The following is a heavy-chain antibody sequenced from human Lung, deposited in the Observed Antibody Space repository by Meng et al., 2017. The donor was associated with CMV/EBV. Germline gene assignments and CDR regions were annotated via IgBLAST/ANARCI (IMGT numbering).Heavy chain of an antibody. CDR2: IYYSGSN. J-gene: IGHJ6*01. CDR1: YGSVSSGSYY. CDR3: ARAPGYRSLYGMDV. D-gene: IGHD1-1*01. Sequence: SETLSLTCTVSYGSVSSGSYYWSWIRQPPGKGLEWIGYIYYSGSNNHNPSLKSRVTVSIDTSKYQFSLKLSSVTAADTAVYYCARAPGYRSLYGMDVWGQGRXVTVDS. V-gene: IGHV4-61*01.